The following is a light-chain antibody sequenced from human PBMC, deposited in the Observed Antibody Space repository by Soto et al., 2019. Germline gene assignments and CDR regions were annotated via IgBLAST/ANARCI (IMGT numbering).Light chain of an antibody. CDR1: QSVSSSY. J-gene: IGKJ1*01. CDR2: GAS. CDR3: QQYASFLMT. Sequence: EIVLTQSPGTLSMSAGERATLSCRASQSVSSSYLAWYQQKPGQAPRLLIYGASRRATGIPDRFSGSGSGTDFTLTISRLEPEDFAVYYCQQYASFLMTFGQGTKVEIK. V-gene: IGKV3-20*01.